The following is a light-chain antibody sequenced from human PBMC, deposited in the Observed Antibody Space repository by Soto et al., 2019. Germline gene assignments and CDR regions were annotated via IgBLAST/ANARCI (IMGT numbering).Light chain of an antibody. J-gene: IGLJ3*02. CDR1: SNDVGDYKF. V-gene: IGLV2-14*01. Sequence: QYALTQPASVSGSPGQSVTISCTGTSNDVGDYKFVSWYQQFPGKAPKLIIHEVSNRPSGVSIRFSGSKSGNTASLTISGLQAEDEADYYCSSYTRSSTLVFGGGTKLTVL. CDR3: SSYTRSSTLV. CDR2: EVS.